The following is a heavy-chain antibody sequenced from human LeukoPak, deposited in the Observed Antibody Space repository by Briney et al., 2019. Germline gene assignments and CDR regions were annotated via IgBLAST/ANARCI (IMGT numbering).Heavy chain of an antibody. CDR3: ARDSRIVGAPFDY. D-gene: IGHD1-26*01. CDR1: GYTFTGYY. V-gene: IGHV1-2*02. Sequence: ASVKVSCKASGYTFTGYYMHWVRQAPGQGLEWMGWINPNSGGTNYAQKFQGRVTMTRDTSISTAYMELSRLRSDDTAVYYCARDSRIVGAPFDYWSQGTLVTVSS. J-gene: IGHJ4*02. CDR2: INPNSGGT.